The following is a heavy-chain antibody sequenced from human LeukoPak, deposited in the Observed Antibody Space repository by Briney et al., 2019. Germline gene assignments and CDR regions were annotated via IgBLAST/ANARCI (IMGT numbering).Heavy chain of an antibody. Sequence: PGGSLRLSCAASGFTFDDYAMHWFRQAPGKGLEWVPVIYSGGSTYYADSVKGRFTISRDNSKNTLYLQMNSLRAEDTAVYYCARGKKYYYYYYMDVWGKGTTVTISS. J-gene: IGHJ6*03. CDR3: ARGKKYYYYYYMDV. V-gene: IGHV3-53*01. CDR2: IYSGGST. CDR1: GFTFDDYA.